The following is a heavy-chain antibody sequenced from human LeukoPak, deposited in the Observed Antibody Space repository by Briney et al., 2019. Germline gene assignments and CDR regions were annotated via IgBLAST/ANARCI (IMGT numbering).Heavy chain of an antibody. V-gene: IGHV4-59*01. J-gene: IGHJ4*02. D-gene: IGHD3-10*01. CDR1: GDSISSYY. Sequence: PSQTLSLTCTVSGDSISSYYWSWIRQPPGKGLEWIGYIYYSGSTNYNPSLKSRVTISVDTSKNQFSLKLSSVTAADTAVYYCASRRFGELFFEYWGQGTLVTVSS. CDR3: ASRRFGELFFEY. CDR2: IYYSGST.